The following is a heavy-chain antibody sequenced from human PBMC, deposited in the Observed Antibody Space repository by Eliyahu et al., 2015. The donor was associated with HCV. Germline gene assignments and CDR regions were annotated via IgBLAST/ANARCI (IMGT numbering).Heavy chain of an antibody. D-gene: IGHD3-10*01. CDR3: ARARGPPYYYYGMDV. J-gene: IGHJ6*02. Sequence: EVQLVESGGGLVXPGGSLXLSCAXSXFTFSSYDMHWVRQATGKGXEWVSAIGTAGDTYYPGSVKGRFTISRENAKNSLYLQMNSLRAGDTAVYYCARARGPPYYYYGMDVWGQGTTVTVSS. CDR2: IGTAGDT. CDR1: XFTFSSYD. V-gene: IGHV3-13*04.